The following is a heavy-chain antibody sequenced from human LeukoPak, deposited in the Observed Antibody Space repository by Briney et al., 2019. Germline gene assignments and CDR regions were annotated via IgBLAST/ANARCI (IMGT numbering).Heavy chain of an antibody. Sequence: NPSETLSLTCSVPGGSISNYYWSSIRQPPGKGLECMGYIYYSGTTNYNPSLKSRVTISVDTSKNQFSLKLSSVTAADTAVYYCARHGGYSSPYLHWGQGTLVTVSS. CDR2: IYYSGTT. J-gene: IGHJ1*01. D-gene: IGHD6-13*01. CDR3: ARHGGYSSPYLH. V-gene: IGHV4-59*08. CDR1: GGSISNYY.